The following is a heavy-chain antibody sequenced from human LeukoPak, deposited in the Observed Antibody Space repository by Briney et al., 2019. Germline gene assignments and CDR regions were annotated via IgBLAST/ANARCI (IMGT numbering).Heavy chain of an antibody. J-gene: IGHJ4*02. CDR3: ARVITMVRGASGY. Sequence: SVKVSCKASGGTFSSYAISWVRQAPGQGLEWMGGIIPIFGTANYAQKFQGRVTITRNTSISTAYMELSSLRSEDTAVYYCARVITMVRGASGYWGQGTLVTVSS. V-gene: IGHV1-69*05. CDR2: IIPIFGTA. D-gene: IGHD3-10*01. CDR1: GGTFSSYA.